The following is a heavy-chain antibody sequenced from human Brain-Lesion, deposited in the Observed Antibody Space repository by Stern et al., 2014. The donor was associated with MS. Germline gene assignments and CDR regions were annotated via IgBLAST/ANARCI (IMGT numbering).Heavy chain of an antibody. Sequence: DDFAMHWVRQAPGKGLEWVSGINWNSGSLAYADSVKGRFSISRDSAKNSLFLQMNSLRPEDTALYYCTKDSGYFSGLFDSWGQGTLVTVSS. D-gene: IGHD3-22*01. CDR1: DDFA. CDR2: INWNSGSL. V-gene: IGHV3-9*01. CDR3: TKDSGYFSGLFDS. J-gene: IGHJ4*02.